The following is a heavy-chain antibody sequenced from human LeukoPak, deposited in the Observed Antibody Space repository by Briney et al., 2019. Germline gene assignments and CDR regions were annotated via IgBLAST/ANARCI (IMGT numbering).Heavy chain of an antibody. CDR1: GYSISSSNW. J-gene: IGHJ3*02. CDR2: IYYSGST. V-gene: IGHV4-28*01. CDR3: ARKGISAVGATYDAFDI. Sequence: SDTLSLTCAVSGYSISSSNWWGWIRQPPGKGLEWIGYIYYSGSTHYNPSLKSRVTMSVDTSKNQFSLKLSSVTAVDTAVYYCARKGISAVGATYDAFDIWGQGTMVTVSS. D-gene: IGHD1-26*01.